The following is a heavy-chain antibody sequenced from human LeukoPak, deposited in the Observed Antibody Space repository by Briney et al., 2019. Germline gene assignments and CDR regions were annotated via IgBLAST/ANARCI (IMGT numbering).Heavy chain of an antibody. CDR1: GYTFTGYY. CDR3: ARDWWGAKLGY. V-gene: IGHV1-2*02. J-gene: IGHJ4*02. Sequence: GASVKVSCKASGYTFTGYYMHWVRQAPGQGLEWMGWINPNSGGTNYAQKFRGRVTMTRDTSISTAYMELSRLGSDDTAVYYCARDWWGAKLGYWGQGTLVTVSS. CDR2: INPNSGGT. D-gene: IGHD1-26*01.